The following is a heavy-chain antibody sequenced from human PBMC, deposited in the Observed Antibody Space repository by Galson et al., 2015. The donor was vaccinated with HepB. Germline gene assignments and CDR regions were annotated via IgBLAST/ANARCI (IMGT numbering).Heavy chain of an antibody. CDR3: ARGDSSGWYVPFDL. D-gene: IGHD6-19*01. J-gene: IGHJ2*01. CDR2: IIPIFGTA. V-gene: IGHV1-69*13. CDR1: GGTFSSYA. Sequence: SVKVSCKASGGTFSSYAISWVRQAPGQGLEWMGGIIPIFGTANYAQKSQGRVTITADESTSTAYMELSSLRSEDTAVYYCARGDSSGWYVPFDLWGRGTLVTVSS.